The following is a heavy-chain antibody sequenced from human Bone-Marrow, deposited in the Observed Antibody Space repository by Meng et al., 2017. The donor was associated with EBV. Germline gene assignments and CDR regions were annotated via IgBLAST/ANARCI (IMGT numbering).Heavy chain of an antibody. V-gene: IGHV1-69*01. CDR1: GGTFSSYA. J-gene: IGHJ4*02. D-gene: IGHD2-15*01. CDR3: STDRPLAGMTFSGT. CDR2: VVPIFNTT. Sequence: HVELMQFWVDVKDPGPAAKVSCKSSGGTFSSYAISWVRHAPGHRLEWMGGVVPIFNTTKYIQKFQSTTTITADESTSTAYMELSSLTSDDTATYYWSTDRPLAGMTFSGTWGQGTLVTVSS.